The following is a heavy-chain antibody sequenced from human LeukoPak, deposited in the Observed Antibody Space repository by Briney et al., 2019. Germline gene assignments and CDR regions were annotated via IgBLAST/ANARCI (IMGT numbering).Heavy chain of an antibody. CDR3: AKDKTRSTMIVRGYYMDV. V-gene: IGHV3-9*01. D-gene: IGHD3-22*01. Sequence: GGSLRLSCAASGFTFDEYAMHWVRQAPGKGLEWVSGISWNSGSIGYADSVKGRFTISRDNAKNSLYLQMNSLRAEDTALYYCAKDKTRSTMIVRGYYMDVWGKGTTVTVSS. CDR2: ISWNSGSI. CDR1: GFTFDEYA. J-gene: IGHJ6*03.